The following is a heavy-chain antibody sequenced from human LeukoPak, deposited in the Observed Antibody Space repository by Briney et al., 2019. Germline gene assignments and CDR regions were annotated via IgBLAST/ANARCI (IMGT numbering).Heavy chain of an antibody. Sequence: GGSLRLSCVASGFTFSSYAMSWVRQAPGKGLEWVSLISTSSRTHYADSMKGRFTISRDNSRNTLYLQINSLRAEDTAVYYCAKDLDSTGSWPSEYFQHWGQGSLVTVSS. V-gene: IGHV3-23*01. CDR3: AKDLDSTGSWPSEYFQH. CDR2: ISTSSRT. J-gene: IGHJ1*01. D-gene: IGHD3-22*01. CDR1: GFTFSSYA.